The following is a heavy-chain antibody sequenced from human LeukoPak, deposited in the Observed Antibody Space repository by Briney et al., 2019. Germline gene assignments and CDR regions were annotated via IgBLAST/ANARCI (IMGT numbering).Heavy chain of an antibody. J-gene: IGHJ4*02. D-gene: IGHD6-13*01. Sequence: ASVKVSCKASGYTFTCYGISWVRQAPGQGLEWMGWISAYNGNTNYAQKLQGRVTMTTDTSTSTAYMELRSLRSDDTAVYYCARSYSPLYYFDYWGQGTLVTVSS. CDR1: GYTFTCYG. CDR3: ARSYSPLYYFDY. CDR2: ISAYNGNT. V-gene: IGHV1-18*01.